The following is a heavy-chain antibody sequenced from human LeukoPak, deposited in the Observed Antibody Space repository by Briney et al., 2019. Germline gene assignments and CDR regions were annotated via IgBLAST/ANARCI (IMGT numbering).Heavy chain of an antibody. CDR1: GGTFSSYA. V-gene: IGHV1-69*05. Sequence: ASVKASCKXSGGTFSSYAISWVRQAPGQGLEWMGRIIPIFGTANYAQKFQGRVTITTDESTSTAYMELSSLRSEDTAVYYCARIVGATGDFDYWGQGTLVTVSS. J-gene: IGHJ4*02. CDR2: IIPIFGTA. CDR3: ARIVGATGDFDY. D-gene: IGHD1-26*01.